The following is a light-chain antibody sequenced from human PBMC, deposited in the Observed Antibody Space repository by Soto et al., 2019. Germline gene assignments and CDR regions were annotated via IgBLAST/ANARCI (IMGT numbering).Light chain of an antibody. CDR3: SSYTRSRTYV. CDR1: SSDVGGYNY. J-gene: IGLJ1*01. V-gene: IGLV2-14*01. CDR2: EVS. Sequence: QSALTQPASVSGSPGQSITISCTGTSSDVGGYNYVSWYQQHPGKAPKLMIYEVSNRPAGVSNRFSGSQSGNTASLTISGLQAEYEADYSCSSYTRSRTYVFGTGTKVTVL.